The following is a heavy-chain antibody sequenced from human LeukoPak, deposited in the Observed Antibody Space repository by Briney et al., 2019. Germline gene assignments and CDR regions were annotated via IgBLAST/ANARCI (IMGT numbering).Heavy chain of an antibody. J-gene: IGHJ4*02. CDR3: VRVVGEAFFDY. D-gene: IGHD1-26*01. V-gene: IGHV3-72*01. CDR2: IRKKANSYTT. CDR1: GFIVSGDF. Sequence: GGSLRLSCAASGFIVSGDFMSWVRQAPGKGLEWVGRIRKKANSYTTEYAASVKGRFTISRDDSKNSLYLQMNSLKTEDTAVYYCVRVVGEAFFDYWGQGTLVTVSS.